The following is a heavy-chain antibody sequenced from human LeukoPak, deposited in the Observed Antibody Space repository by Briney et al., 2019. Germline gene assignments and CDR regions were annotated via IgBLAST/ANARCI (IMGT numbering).Heavy chain of an antibody. Sequence: PSETLSLTCTVSGGSISSGGYYWSWIRQHPGKGLEWIGYIYYSGSTYYNPSLKSRVTISVDTSKNQFSLKLSSVTAADTAVYYCAIFIAARGTRSGYWGQGTLVTVSS. J-gene: IGHJ4*02. CDR2: IYYSGST. CDR3: AIFIAARGTRSGY. V-gene: IGHV4-31*03. D-gene: IGHD6-6*01. CDR1: GGSISSGGYY.